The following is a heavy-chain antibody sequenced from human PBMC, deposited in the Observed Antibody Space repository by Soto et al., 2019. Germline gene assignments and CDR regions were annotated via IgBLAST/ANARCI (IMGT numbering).Heavy chain of an antibody. V-gene: IGHV3-30-3*01. CDR2: ISYDGSNK. J-gene: IGHJ4*02. CDR3: ARDEGRYYDILTGYFDY. CDR1: GFTFSSYA. D-gene: IGHD3-9*01. Sequence: QVQLVESGGGVVQPGRSLRLSCAASGFTFSSYAMHWVRQAPGKGLEWVAVISYDGSNKYYADSVKGRFTISRDNSKNTLYLQMNILRAEDTAVYYFARDEGRYYDILTGYFDYWGQGTLVTVSS.